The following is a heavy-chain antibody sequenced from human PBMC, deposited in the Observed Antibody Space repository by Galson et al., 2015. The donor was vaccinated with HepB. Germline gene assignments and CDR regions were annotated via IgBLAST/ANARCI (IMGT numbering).Heavy chain of an antibody. J-gene: IGHJ4*02. CDR1: GYSISSGYY. D-gene: IGHD5-12*01. V-gene: IGHV4-38-2*02. Sequence: TLSLTCTVSGYSISSGYYWGWIRQPPGKGLEWIGSIYHSGSTYYNPSLKSRVTISVDTSKNQFSLKLSSVTAADTAVYYCARDQIVATTTTAFDYWGQGTLVTVSS. CDR3: ARDQIVATTTTAFDY. CDR2: IYHSGST.